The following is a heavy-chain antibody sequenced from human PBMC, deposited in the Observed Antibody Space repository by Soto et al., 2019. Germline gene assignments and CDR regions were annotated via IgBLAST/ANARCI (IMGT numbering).Heavy chain of an antibody. Sequence: QVQLVQSGAEVKKPGSSVKVSCKASGGTFSSYTISWVRQAPGQGLQWMGRIIPILGIANYAQKFQGRVTITADKSTSTAYMELSSLRSEDTAVYYCARGKPLIFGVVTYYYYYMDVWGKGTTVTVSS. V-gene: IGHV1-69*02. CDR3: ARGKPLIFGVVTYYYYYMDV. J-gene: IGHJ6*03. CDR1: GGTFSSYT. D-gene: IGHD3-3*01. CDR2: IIPILGIA.